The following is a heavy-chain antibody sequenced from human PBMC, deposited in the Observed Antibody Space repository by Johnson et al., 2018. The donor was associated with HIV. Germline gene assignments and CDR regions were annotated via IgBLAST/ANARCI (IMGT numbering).Heavy chain of an antibody. CDR3: AREMAWEDAFDV. J-gene: IGHJ3*01. Sequence: VQLVESGGGLVKPGGSLRLSCAASGFTFSDYYMNWIRQAPGKGLEWVSYISSTGSSIKYVDSVKGRFTISRDNHKNSLYLQMNSLRVEDTAVYYCAREMAWEDAFDVWGQGTMVTVSS. D-gene: IGHD5-24*01. V-gene: IGHV3-11*04. CDR1: GFTFSDYY. CDR2: ISSTGSSI.